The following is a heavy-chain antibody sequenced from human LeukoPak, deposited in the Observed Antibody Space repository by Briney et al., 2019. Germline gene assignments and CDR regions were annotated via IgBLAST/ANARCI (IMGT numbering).Heavy chain of an antibody. CDR1: GGSISSYY. D-gene: IGHD6-19*01. V-gene: IGHV4-59*01. Sequence: PSETLSLTCTVSGGSISSYYWSWIRQPPGKGLEWIGYIYYSGSTNYNPSLKSRVTISVDTSKNQFSLKLRSMTVADTAVYYCSRLRAGIAVATFDYWGQGTLVTVSS. CDR2: IYYSGST. CDR3: SRLRAGIAVATFDY. J-gene: IGHJ4*02.